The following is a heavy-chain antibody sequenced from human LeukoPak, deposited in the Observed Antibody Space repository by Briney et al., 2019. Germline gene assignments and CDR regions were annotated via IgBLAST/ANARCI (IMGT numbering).Heavy chain of an antibody. D-gene: IGHD6-19*01. Sequence: AASVKVSCKVSGYTLTELSMHWVRQAPGKGLEWMGGFDPEDGETIYAQKFQGRVTMTEDTSTDTAYMELSRLRSDDTAVYYCAREGSSSGWNKAAGYWGQGTLVTVSS. J-gene: IGHJ4*02. V-gene: IGHV1-24*01. CDR2: FDPEDGET. CDR3: AREGSSSGWNKAAGY. CDR1: GYTLTELS.